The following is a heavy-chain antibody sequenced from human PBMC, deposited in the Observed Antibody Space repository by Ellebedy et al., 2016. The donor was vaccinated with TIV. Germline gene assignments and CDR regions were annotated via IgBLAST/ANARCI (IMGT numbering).Heavy chain of an antibody. CDR2: IYYSGST. D-gene: IGHD1-1*01. J-gene: IGHJ6*02. CDR3: ARDLGEQTTGTTSGNYYYGMDV. V-gene: IGHV4-59*01. CDR1: GGSISSYY. Sequence: SETLSLTXTVSGGSISSYYWSWIRQPPGKGLEWIGYIYYSGSTNYNPSLKSRVTISVDTSKNQFSLKLSSVTAADTAVYYCARDLGEQTTGTTSGNYYYGMDVWGQGTTVTVSS.